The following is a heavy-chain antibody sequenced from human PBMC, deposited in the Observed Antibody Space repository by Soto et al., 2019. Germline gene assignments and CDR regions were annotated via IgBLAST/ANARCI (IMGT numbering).Heavy chain of an antibody. CDR3: ARTYCSGGSCSGQTSYYYGMDV. CDR2: IIPILGIA. D-gene: IGHD2-15*01. Sequence: QVQLVQSGAEVKKPGSSVKVSCKASGGTFSSYTISWVRQAPGQGLEWMGRIIPILGIANYAQKFQGRVTITADKSTSTAYMELSSLRSEDTAVYYFARTYCSGGSCSGQTSYYYGMDVWGQGTTVTVSS. J-gene: IGHJ6*02. CDR1: GGTFSSYT. V-gene: IGHV1-69*02.